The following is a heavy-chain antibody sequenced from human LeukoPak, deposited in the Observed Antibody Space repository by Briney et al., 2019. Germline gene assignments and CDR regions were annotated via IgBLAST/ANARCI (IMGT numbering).Heavy chain of an antibody. CDR3: AKTPGAPANFDY. CDR1: RFTFSNYG. D-gene: IGHD6-25*01. CDR2: VSYDGSNQ. V-gene: IGHV3-30*18. Sequence: PGRSLRLSCAASRFTFSNYGMHWVRQAPGKGLEWLAVVSYDGSNQNYADSVKGRFTISRDNSKNTLFLQMNSLRAEDTAVYYCAKTPGAPANFDYWGQGTLVTVSS. J-gene: IGHJ4*02.